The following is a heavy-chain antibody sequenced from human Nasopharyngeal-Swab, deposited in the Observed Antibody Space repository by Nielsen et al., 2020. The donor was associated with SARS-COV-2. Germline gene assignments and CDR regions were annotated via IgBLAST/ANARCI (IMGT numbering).Heavy chain of an antibody. J-gene: IGHJ5*02. CDR1: GFAFSSYA. CDR2: FSGSSGKT. D-gene: IGHD6-25*01. V-gene: IGHV3-23*01. CDR3: AKVAGRDNWFDP. Sequence: GESLKISCAASGFAFSSYAMSWVRQTPGKGLEWVSSFSGSSGKTYYADYVKGRFTISRDNSKNTLYLQMNSLRAEDTAVYYCAKVAGRDNWFDPWGQGTLVTVSS.